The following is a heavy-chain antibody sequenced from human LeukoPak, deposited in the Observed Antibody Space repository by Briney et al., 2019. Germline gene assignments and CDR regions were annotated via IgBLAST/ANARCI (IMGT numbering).Heavy chain of an antibody. Sequence: SETLSLTCAVSGGSISSGGYSWRWIRQPPGKGLEWIGYIYHSGSTYYNPSLKSRVTISVDRSKNEFSLKLSSVTAADTAVYYCARVKDYSNYGEAFDIWGQGTMVTVSS. CDR1: GGSISSGGYS. J-gene: IGHJ3*02. V-gene: IGHV4-30-2*01. CDR3: ARVKDYSNYGEAFDI. CDR2: IYHSGST. D-gene: IGHD4-11*01.